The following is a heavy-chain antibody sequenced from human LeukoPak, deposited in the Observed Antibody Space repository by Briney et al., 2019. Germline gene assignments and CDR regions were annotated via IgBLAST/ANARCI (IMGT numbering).Heavy chain of an antibody. CDR2: ISSSSSYI. Sequence: PGGSLRLFCAASGFTFSSYSMNWVRQGPGKGLEWVSSISSSSSYIYYADSVKGRFTISRDNSKNTLYLQMNSLRAEDTAVYYCAREASPKALGYWGQGTLVTVSS. J-gene: IGHJ4*02. CDR3: AREASPKALGY. V-gene: IGHV3-21*03. CDR1: GFTFSSYS.